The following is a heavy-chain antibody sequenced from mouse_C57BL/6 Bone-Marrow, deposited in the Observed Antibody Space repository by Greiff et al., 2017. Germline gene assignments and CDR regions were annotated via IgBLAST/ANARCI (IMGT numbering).Heavy chain of an antibody. V-gene: IGHV1-69*01. D-gene: IGHD1-3*01. CDR2: IDPSDSYT. CDR3: ARDKSSPLEWYFDV. J-gene: IGHJ1*03. CDR1: GYTFTSYW. Sequence: VQLQQPGAELVMPGASVKLSCKASGYTFTSYWMHWVKQRPGQGLEWIGEIDPSDSYTNYNQKFKGKSTLTVDKSSSTAYMQLSSLTSEDSAVYYCARDKSSPLEWYFDVWGTGTTVTVSS.